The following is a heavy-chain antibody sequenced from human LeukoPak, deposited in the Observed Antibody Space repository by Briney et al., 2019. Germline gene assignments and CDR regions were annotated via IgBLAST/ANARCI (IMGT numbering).Heavy chain of an antibody. V-gene: IGHV3-23*01. CDR1: GFTFSTFA. CDR3: ARDPPFAQQLPTGDY. D-gene: IGHD6-13*01. CDR2: IFPSGGEI. Sequence: AGGSLRLSCAASGFTFSTFAMIWVRQPPGKGLEWVSSIFPSGGEIHYADSVRGRFTISRDNSKSTLSLQMNSLRAEDTAIYYCARDPPFAQQLPTGDYWGQGTLVTVSS. J-gene: IGHJ4*02.